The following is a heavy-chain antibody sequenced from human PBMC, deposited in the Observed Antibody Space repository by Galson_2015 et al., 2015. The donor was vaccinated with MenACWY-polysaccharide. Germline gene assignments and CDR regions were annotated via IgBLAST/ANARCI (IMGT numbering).Heavy chain of an antibody. J-gene: IGHJ4*02. Sequence: SLRLSCAAPAYTFSSYTMTWVRQAPGEGLEWVSSISSSSREIYYADSVKGRFTISRDNAKKSLYLQMNSLRAEDTAVYYCARGDYNNYDGLADYWGQGTLVTVSS. D-gene: IGHD4-11*01. CDR2: ISSSSREI. V-gene: IGHV3-21*01. CDR3: ARGDYNNYDGLADY. CDR1: AYTFSSYT.